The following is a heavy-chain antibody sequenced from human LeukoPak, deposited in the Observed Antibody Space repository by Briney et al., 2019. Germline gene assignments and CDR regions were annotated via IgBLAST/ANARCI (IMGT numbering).Heavy chain of an antibody. Sequence: GGSLRLSCAASGFTFSSYWMSWVRQAPGKGLEWVANIKQDGSEKYYVDSVKGRFTISRDNAKNSPYLQMNSLRDEDTAVYYCARDLILADSSGSSAHDYWGQGTLVTVSS. CDR2: IKQDGSEK. J-gene: IGHJ4*02. CDR3: ARDLILADSSGSSAHDY. D-gene: IGHD2-15*01. V-gene: IGHV3-7*01. CDR1: GFTFSSYW.